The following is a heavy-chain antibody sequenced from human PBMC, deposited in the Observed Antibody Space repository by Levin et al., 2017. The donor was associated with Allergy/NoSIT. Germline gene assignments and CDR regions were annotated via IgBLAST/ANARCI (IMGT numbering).Heavy chain of an antibody. Sequence: PGGSLRLSCAASGFSFSTYTMNWVRQAPGKGLEWVSCISGDSRYIYYPESRKGRFTISRDNAKNALYLQMDSLRAEDTAVYYCARDRERGYGVDVWGQGTTVTVSS. J-gene: IGHJ6*02. CDR2: ISGDSRYI. CDR3: ARDRERGYGVDV. V-gene: IGHV3-21*06. CDR1: GFSFSTYT.